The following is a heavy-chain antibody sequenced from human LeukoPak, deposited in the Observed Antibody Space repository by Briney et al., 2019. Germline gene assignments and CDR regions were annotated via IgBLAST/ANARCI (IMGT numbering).Heavy chain of an antibody. Sequence: GASVKVSCKASGYTFTGYYMHWVRQAPGQGLEWMGWINPNSGGTNYAQKFQGRVTMTRDTSISTAYMELSRLRSDDTAVYYCARSFLWFGELLDYWGQGTLVTVSS. CDR1: GYTFTGYY. CDR2: INPNSGGT. D-gene: IGHD3-10*01. V-gene: IGHV1-2*02. J-gene: IGHJ4*02. CDR3: ARSFLWFGELLDY.